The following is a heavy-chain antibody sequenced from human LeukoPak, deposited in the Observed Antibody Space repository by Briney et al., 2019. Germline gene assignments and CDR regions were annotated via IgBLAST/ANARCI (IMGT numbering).Heavy chain of an antibody. D-gene: IGHD3-3*01. CDR1: GYTFTSYY. CDR2: INPSGGST. Sequence: ASVKISCKASGYTFTSYYIHWVRQAPGQGLEWMGIINPSGGSTDYAQKFQGRVTVTRDTPTSTVHMELSSLRSEDTAVYYCAGGLLEWYPFDPWGQGTLVTVSS. CDR3: AGGLLEWYPFDP. J-gene: IGHJ5*02. V-gene: IGHV1-46*01.